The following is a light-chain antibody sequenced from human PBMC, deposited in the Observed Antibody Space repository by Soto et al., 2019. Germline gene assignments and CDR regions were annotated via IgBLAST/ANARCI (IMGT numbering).Light chain of an antibody. J-gene: IGKJ5*01. CDR2: GAS. CDR3: QQHGTSPIT. CDR1: QSVMSNY. Sequence: EVVLTQSPGSLSLSPGERATLSCRASQSVMSNYLAWYQQKPGQAPRLLIYGASSRATGIPDRFSGSGSGTDFTLTISRLEPEDFAVYYCQQHGTSPITFGQGTRLEIK. V-gene: IGKV3-20*01.